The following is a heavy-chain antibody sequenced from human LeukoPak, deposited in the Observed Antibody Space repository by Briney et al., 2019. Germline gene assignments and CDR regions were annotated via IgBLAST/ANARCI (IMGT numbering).Heavy chain of an antibody. CDR3: ARAQAYTGNGMDV. V-gene: IGHV6-1*01. Sequence: SQTLSLTCAISGDSVSSNSAVWNWIRQSPSRGLEWLGRTYYRSKWYNEYAVSVTSRITINPDTSKNQFSLYLNSVAPEDTAVYYCARAQAYTGNGMDVWGQGTTVTVPS. CDR1: GDSVSSNSAV. CDR2: TYYRSKWYN. D-gene: IGHD2-21*01. J-gene: IGHJ6*02.